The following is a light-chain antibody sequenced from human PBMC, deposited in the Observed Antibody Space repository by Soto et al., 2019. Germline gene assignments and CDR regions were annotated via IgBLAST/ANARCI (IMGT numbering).Light chain of an antibody. CDR2: RNN. CDR1: SSNIGSNY. Sequence: VLTQPPSASGTPGQRVTISCSGSSSNIGSNYVYWYQQLPGTAPKLLIYRNNQRPSGVPDRFSGSKSGTSASLAISGLRSEDEADYYCAAWDDSLSGFVFGTGTKLTVL. V-gene: IGLV1-47*01. CDR3: AAWDDSLSGFV. J-gene: IGLJ1*01.